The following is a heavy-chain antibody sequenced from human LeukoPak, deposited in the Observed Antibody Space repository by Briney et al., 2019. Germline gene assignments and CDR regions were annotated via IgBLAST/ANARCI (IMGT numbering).Heavy chain of an antibody. CDR2: IDPSGGST. V-gene: IGHV1-46*01. Sequence: ASVKVSCKASGYIFTSYYMHWVRQAPGQGLEWMGVIDPSGGSTSYAQKFQGRVTMTRDTSTSTVYMELSSLRSEDTAVYYCARSPCYYDSSGYLLFDYWGQGTLVTVSS. CDR1: GYIFTSYY. CDR3: ARSPCYYDSSGYLLFDY. D-gene: IGHD3-22*01. J-gene: IGHJ4*02.